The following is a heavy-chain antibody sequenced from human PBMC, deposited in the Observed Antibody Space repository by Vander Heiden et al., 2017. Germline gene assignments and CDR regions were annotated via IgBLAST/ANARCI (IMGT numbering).Heavy chain of an antibody. J-gene: IGHJ4*02. CDR2: IYPGDSDT. D-gene: IGHD2-15*01. CDR1: GYSFTSYW. Sequence: EVQLVQSGAEVKKPGESLKISCKGSGYSFTSYWIGWVRQMPGQGLGWMGIIYPGDSDTRYSPSFQGQITISADKSISTAYLQWSSLEASDTAMYYCARGGGSVVVVAATPPDYWGQGTLVTVSS. CDR3: ARGGGSVVVVAATPPDY. V-gene: IGHV5-51*01.